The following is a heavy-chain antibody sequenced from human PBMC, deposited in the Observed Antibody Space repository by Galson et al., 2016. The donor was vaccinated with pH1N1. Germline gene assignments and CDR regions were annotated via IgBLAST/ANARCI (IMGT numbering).Heavy chain of an antibody. Sequence: PALVKPTQTLTLTCTFSGFSLSTSGMCVSRIRQPPGKALEWLALIDWDDDKYYSTSLKTRLTISKDTSKNQVVLTMTNMDPVDTATYYCARLDYGDYPGYFEYWGQGTLVTVSS. J-gene: IGHJ4*02. CDR2: IDWDDDK. CDR1: GFSLSTSGMC. D-gene: IGHD4-17*01. V-gene: IGHV2-70*01. CDR3: ARLDYGDYPGYFEY.